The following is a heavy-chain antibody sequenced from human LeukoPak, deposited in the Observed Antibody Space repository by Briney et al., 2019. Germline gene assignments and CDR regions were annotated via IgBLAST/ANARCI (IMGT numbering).Heavy chain of an antibody. CDR2: INHSGST. Sequence: SETLSLTCAVYGGSFRGYYWSWIRQPPGKGLEWIGEINHSGSTNYNPSLKSRVTISVETSKNQFSLKLSSVTAADTAVYYCASSWYYYYYYGMDVWGQGTTVTVSS. D-gene: IGHD6-13*01. CDR3: ASSWYYYYYYGMDV. V-gene: IGHV4-34*01. CDR1: GGSFRGYY. J-gene: IGHJ6*02.